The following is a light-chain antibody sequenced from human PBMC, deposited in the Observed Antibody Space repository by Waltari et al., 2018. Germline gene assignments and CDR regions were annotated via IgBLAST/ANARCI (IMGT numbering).Light chain of an antibody. V-gene: IGLV1-40*01. CDR1: SPNIGPGYD. Sequence: QSVLTQPPSVSGAPGQRVTISCTGSSPNIGPGYDVHWYQPLPGTAPKLLIYGNSNRPSGVPDRFSGSKSGTSASLAITGLQAEDEADYYCQSYDSSLSGGVFGGGTKLTVL. CDR2: GNS. CDR3: QSYDSSLSGGV. J-gene: IGLJ2*01.